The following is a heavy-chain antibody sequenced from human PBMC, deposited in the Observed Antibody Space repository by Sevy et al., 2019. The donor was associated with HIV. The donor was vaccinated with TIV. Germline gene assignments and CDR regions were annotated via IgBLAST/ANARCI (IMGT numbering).Heavy chain of an antibody. CDR1: GFTFSNAW. Sequence: GGSLRLSCAASGFTFSNAWMSWVRQAPGKGLERVGRIKSKTDGGTTDYAAPVKGRFTISRDDSKNTLYLQMNSLKTEDTAVYYCTTGVEGEIAVAVSDYWGQGTLVTVSS. CDR2: IKSKTDGGTT. V-gene: IGHV3-15*01. J-gene: IGHJ4*02. CDR3: TTGVEGEIAVAVSDY. D-gene: IGHD6-19*01.